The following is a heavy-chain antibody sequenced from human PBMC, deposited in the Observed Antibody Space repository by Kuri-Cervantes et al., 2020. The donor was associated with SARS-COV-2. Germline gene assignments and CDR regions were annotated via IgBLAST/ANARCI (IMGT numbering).Heavy chain of an antibody. J-gene: IGHJ5*02. Sequence: GESLKISCAASVFTFSSYAMHWVRQAPGTGLEWVAVISYDGSNKYYADSVKGRFTISRDNSKNTLYLQMNSLRAEDTAVYYCARERSYYDFWSGYSDNWFDPWGQGTLVTVSS. CDR2: ISYDGSNK. CDR1: VFTFSSYA. D-gene: IGHD3-3*01. CDR3: ARERSYYDFWSGYSDNWFDP. V-gene: IGHV3-30-3*01.